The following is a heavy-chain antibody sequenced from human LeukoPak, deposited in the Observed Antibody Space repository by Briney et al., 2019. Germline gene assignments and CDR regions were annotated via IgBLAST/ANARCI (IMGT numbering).Heavy chain of an antibody. D-gene: IGHD3-22*01. CDR2: IYYSGST. J-gene: IGHJ3*01. CDR1: GRSISSTSYY. V-gene: IGHV4-39*01. CDR3: EKAGVRDSYSSGLCGFDF. Sequence: SETLSLTCAVSGRSISSTSYYWAWIRQPPGKGLEWIGTIYYSGSTYHNPSLKSRVTMSVHTSRNQYSLMLSSVDAADAAVYYGEKAGVRDSYSSGLCGFDFWGQGTTVTVSS.